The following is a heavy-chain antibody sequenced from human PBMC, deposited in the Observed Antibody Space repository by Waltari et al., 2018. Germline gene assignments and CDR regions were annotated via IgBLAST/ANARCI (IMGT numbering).Heavy chain of an antibody. D-gene: IGHD2-15*01. CDR2: INHSGST. CDR1: GGSFSGYY. V-gene: IGHV4-34*01. Sequence: QGQLQQWGAGLLKPSATLSLTCAVSGGSFSGYYWSWIRQPPGKGLEWIGDINHSGSTSYNPSLKSRVTISVDTSKNQFSLKLSSVTAADRAVYYCARRCHPGYGSGGTSRYFDYWGQGTLVTVSS. J-gene: IGHJ4*02. CDR3: ARRCHPGYGSGGTSRYFDY.